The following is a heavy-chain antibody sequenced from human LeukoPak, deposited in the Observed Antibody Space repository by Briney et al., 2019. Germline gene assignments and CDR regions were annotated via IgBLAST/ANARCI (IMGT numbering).Heavy chain of an antibody. V-gene: IGHV4-59*08. J-gene: IGHJ4*02. Sequence: SETLSLTSAVSGVSINSHYWSWIRQSPGRRLEWIGHISDKGTTKYNPSLKSRVIISADTSKNHLSLNLTSVFAADTAIYYCARRDAGWNYCDYWGQGILVTVSS. CDR2: ISDKGTT. CDR1: GVSINSHY. D-gene: IGHD6-19*01. CDR3: ARRDAGWNYCDY.